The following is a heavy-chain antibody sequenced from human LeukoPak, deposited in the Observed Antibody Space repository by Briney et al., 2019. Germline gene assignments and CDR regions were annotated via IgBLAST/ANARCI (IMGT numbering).Heavy chain of an antibody. CDR2: IIPIFGTA. V-gene: IGHV1-69*05. CDR3: ATASSRAGRDYYYYYMDV. CDR1: GGTFSSYD. Sequence: GASVKVSCKASGGTFSSYDISWVRQAPGQGLEWMGGIIPIFGTANYAQKFQGRVTITTDESTSTAYMELSSLRSEDTAVYDCATASSRAGRDYYYYYMDVWGKGTTVTVSS. D-gene: IGHD3-10*01. J-gene: IGHJ6*03.